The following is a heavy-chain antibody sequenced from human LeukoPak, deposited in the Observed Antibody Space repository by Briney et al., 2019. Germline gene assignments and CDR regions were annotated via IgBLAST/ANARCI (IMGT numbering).Heavy chain of an antibody. Sequence: PSETLSLTCAVYGGSFSGYYWSWIRQPPGKGLEWIGEINHSGSTNYNPSLKSRVTISVDTSKNQFSLKLSSVTAADTAVYYCAREGVYYDILTGYYVKGNYYYYYYMDVWGKGTTVTISS. CDR2: INHSGST. CDR3: AREGVYYDILTGYYVKGNYYYYYYMDV. CDR1: GGSFSGYY. D-gene: IGHD3-9*01. V-gene: IGHV4-34*01. J-gene: IGHJ6*03.